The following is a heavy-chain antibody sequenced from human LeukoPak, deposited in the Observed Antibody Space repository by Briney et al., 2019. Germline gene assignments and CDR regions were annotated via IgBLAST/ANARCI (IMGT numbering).Heavy chain of an antibody. J-gene: IGHJ4*02. V-gene: IGHV3-21*01. CDR1: GFTFSSYS. CDR2: ISSSSSYI. Sequence: PGGSLRLSCAASGFTFSSYSMNWVRQAPGKGLEWVSSISSSSSYIYYADSVKGRFTISRDNAKNSLYLQMNSLRAEDTAVYYCARVAMVKSFFDYWGQGTLVTVSS. D-gene: IGHD5-18*01. CDR3: ARVAMVKSFFDY.